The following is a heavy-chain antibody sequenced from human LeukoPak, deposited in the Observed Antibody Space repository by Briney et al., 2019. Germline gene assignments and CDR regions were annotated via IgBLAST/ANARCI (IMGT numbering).Heavy chain of an antibody. CDR3: ARRGFAATDY. D-gene: IGHD3-22*01. V-gene: IGHV4-39*01. CDR1: GGSISSSSYY. Sequence: SETLSLTCIVSGGSISSSSYYWGWIRQPPGKGLEWIGSIYYSGSTYYNPSLKSRVTISVDTSKNQFSLKLSSVTAADTAVYYCARRGFAATDYWGQGTLVTVSS. CDR2: IYYSGST. J-gene: IGHJ4*02.